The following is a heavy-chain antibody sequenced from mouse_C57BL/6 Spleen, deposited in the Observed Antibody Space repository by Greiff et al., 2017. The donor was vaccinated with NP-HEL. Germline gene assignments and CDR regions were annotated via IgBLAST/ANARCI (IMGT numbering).Heavy chain of an antibody. J-gene: IGHJ2*01. D-gene: IGHD2-5*01. CDR1: GYTFTSYW. Sequence: VKLQQPGAELVRPGTSVKLSCKASGYTFTSYWMHWVKQRPGQGLEWIGVIDPSDSYTNYNQKFKGKATLTVDTSSSTAYMQLSSLTSEDSAVYYCASSNYPFDYWGQGTTLTVSS. CDR3: ASSNYPFDY. CDR2: IDPSDSYT. V-gene: IGHV1-59*01.